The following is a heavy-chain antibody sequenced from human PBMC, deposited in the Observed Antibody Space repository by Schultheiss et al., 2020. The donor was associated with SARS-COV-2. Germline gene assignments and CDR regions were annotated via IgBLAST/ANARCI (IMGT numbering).Heavy chain of an antibody. CDR1: GGSVSSGPYY. CDR2: IYYSGST. D-gene: IGHD1-26*01. Sequence: SETLSLTCSVSGGSVSSGPYYWNWIRQPPGKGLEWIGYIYYSGSTNYNPSLKSRVTISVDKSKNQFSLKLSSVTAADTAVYYCARESGRNLCFDYWGQGTLVTVSS. CDR3: ARESGRNLCFDY. J-gene: IGHJ4*02. V-gene: IGHV4-61*01.